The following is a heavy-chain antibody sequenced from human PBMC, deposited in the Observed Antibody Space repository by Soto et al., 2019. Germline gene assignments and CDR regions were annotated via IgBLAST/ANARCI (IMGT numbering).Heavy chain of an antibody. CDR1: GFTLSRYP. CDR3: AKDHPIAVTGYFDY. Sequence: GGSLRLSCAASGFTLSRYPMSWVRQAPGKGPEWVSVISGSGLTYYADSVKGRFTISRDISENTLYLQMNSLRAEDTAIYYCAKDHPIAVTGYFDYWGQGTLVTVSS. CDR2: ISGSGLT. V-gene: IGHV3-23*01. J-gene: IGHJ4*02. D-gene: IGHD6-19*01.